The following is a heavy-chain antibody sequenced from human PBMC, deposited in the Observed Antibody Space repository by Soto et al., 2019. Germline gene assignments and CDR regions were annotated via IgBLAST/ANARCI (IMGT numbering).Heavy chain of an antibody. V-gene: IGHV4-34*01. CDR1: EGSFRNYG. D-gene: IGHD6-25*01. CDR3: AGIRGQRPVVEY. Sequence: LVLKSLPWGVYEGSFRNYGGSWIRQNPGKGLEWIGEINHSGDSNYNPSLKSRVTKSVDTSKKQISLKLTSVTAADTSFYYGAGIRGQRPVVEYWVQRPLV. J-gene: IGHJ4*02. CDR2: INHSGDS.